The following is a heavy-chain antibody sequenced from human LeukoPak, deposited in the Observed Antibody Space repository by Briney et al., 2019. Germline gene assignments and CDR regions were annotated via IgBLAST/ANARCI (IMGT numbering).Heavy chain of an antibody. D-gene: IGHD2-8*01. Sequence: ASVKVSCKASGYTFTSYGIIWVRQAPGQGLEWMGWISAYNGNTKYAQKLQGRVTMTTDTSTSTAYMELRSLRSDDTAVYYCARDPGYCTNGVCYTDYYYYYGMDVWGQGTTVTVSS. V-gene: IGHV1-18*01. J-gene: IGHJ6*02. CDR1: GYTFTSYG. CDR2: ISAYNGNT. CDR3: ARDPGYCTNGVCYTDYYYYYGMDV.